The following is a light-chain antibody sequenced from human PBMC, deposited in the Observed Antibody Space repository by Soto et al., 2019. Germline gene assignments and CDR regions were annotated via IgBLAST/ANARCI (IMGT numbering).Light chain of an antibody. V-gene: IGLV2-14*01. CDR1: SGDVGRYNY. CDR2: EVS. J-gene: IGLJ1*01. Sequence: QSVLTQPPSVSGSRGQSITISCTGTSGDVGRYNYVSWYQQYPGKAPKLMVSEVSNRPSGVSNRFSGSKSGNTASLTISGLQAEDEADYYCSSYATGSTAYVFGVGTKVTVL. CDR3: SSYATGSTAYV.